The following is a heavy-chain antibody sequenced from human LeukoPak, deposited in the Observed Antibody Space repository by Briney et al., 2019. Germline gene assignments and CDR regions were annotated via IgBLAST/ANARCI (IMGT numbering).Heavy chain of an antibody. Sequence: SETLSLTCTVSGGSINNSYWTWIRQPAGKGLEWIGRIYTSGSTNYNPSLKSRVTISVDKSKNQFSLKLSSVTAADTAVYYCAGIRYYYDFDYWGQGTLVTVSS. D-gene: IGHD3-10*01. CDR2: IYTSGST. CDR3: AGIRYYYDFDY. J-gene: IGHJ4*02. V-gene: IGHV4-4*07. CDR1: GGSINNSY.